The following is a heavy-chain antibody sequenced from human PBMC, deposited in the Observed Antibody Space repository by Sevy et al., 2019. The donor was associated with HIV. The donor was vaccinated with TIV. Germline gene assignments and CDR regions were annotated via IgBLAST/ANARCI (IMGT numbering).Heavy chain of an antibody. CDR2: IYYSGST. Sequence: SETLSLTCAVSGYSISSGYYWGWIRQPPGKGLEWIGSIYYSGSTYYNPSLKSRVTISVDTSKNQFSLKLSSVTAADMAVYYCARDLGSGWPDYYYYYMDVWGKGTTVTVSS. V-gene: IGHV4-38-2*02. J-gene: IGHJ6*03. D-gene: IGHD6-19*01. CDR3: ARDLGSGWPDYYYYYMDV. CDR1: GYSISSGYY.